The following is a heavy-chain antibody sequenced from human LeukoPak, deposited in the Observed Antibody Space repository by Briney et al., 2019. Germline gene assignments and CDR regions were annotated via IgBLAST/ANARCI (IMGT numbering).Heavy chain of an antibody. CDR1: GYTFTGYY. CDR3: AREAIAVPGIPDFDF. CDR2: INPNSGGT. Sequence: ASVKVSCKASGYTFTGYYMHWVRQAPGQGLEWMGWINPNSGGTNYAQKFQGRVTVTRDTSTSTVYMELSGLRSEDTAVYYCAREAIAVPGIPDFDFWGQGTLVTVSS. D-gene: IGHD6-19*01. J-gene: IGHJ4*02. V-gene: IGHV1-2*02.